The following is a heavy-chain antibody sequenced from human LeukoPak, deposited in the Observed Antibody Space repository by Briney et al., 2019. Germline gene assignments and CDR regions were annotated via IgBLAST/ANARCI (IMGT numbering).Heavy chain of an antibody. V-gene: IGHV4-34*01. CDR3: ARAYRAHQTFHSYHYFDY. Sequence: ETLSLTCAVYGGSSSNYYWNWIRQSPGKGLEWIGEINQSGRTKYNPSLKSRVTISGDTPKNQFSLRLNSVTAADTAVYFCARAYRAHQTFHSYHYFDYWGQGTLVADSS. CDR2: INQSGRT. CDR1: GGSSSNYY. D-gene: IGHD5-18*01. J-gene: IGHJ4*02.